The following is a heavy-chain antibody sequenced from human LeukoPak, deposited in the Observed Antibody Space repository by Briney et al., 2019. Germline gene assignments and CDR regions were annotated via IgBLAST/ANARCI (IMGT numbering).Heavy chain of an antibody. CDR1: GFTFSSYA. CDR2: ISGSGGST. Sequence: GGSLRLSCAASGFTFSSYAMSWVRQAPGKGLEWVSAISGSGGSTYYADSVKGRFTISRDNSKNTLYLQMNSLRAEDTAVYYCAKVSSPTVTTWDYYYGMDVWGQGTTVTVSS. CDR3: AKVSSPTVTTWDYYYGMDV. V-gene: IGHV3-23*01. D-gene: IGHD4-17*01. J-gene: IGHJ6*02.